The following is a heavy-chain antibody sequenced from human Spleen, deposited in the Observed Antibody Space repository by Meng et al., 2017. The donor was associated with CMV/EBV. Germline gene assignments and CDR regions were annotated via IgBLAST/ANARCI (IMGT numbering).Heavy chain of an antibody. Sequence: SCKSSAYNFNNYYIYWVRQAPGLGLEWMGWINPNNGGTNYAQKFQGRVTMTRDTSNSTTYMDLSGLRSEDTAVYYCTRVRVWGRFDPWGQGTLVTVSS. CDR3: TRVRVWGRFDP. V-gene: IGHV1-2*02. J-gene: IGHJ5*02. CDR2: INPNNGGT. D-gene: IGHD6-6*01. CDR1: AYNFNNYY.